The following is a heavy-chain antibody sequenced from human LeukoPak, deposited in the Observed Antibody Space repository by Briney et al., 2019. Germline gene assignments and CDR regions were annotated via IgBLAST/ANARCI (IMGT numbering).Heavy chain of an antibody. V-gene: IGHV3-23*01. Sequence: GGSLRLSCVASGFTFTRYVMSWVRQAPGKGLEWVSSISESGSNNYYADSVKGRFSISRDNSKNMLYLQMGSLRAEDTAVYYCTNRHDNSGYFFNYWGQGTLVTVSS. J-gene: IGHJ4*02. CDR3: TNRHDNSGYFFNY. CDR2: ISESGSNN. D-gene: IGHD3-22*01. CDR1: GFTFTRYV.